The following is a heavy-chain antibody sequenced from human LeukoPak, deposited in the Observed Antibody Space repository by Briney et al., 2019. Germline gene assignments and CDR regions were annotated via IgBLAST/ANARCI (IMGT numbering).Heavy chain of an antibody. CDR1: GFTFSSYA. CDR2: ISYDGSNK. J-gene: IGHJ3*02. CDR3: AREYRDYDILTGYYSLDAFDI. Sequence: GRSLRLSCAASGFTFSSYAMHWVRQAPGKGLEWVAVISYDGSNKYYADSAKGRFTISRDNSKNTLYLQMNSLRAEDTAVYYCAREYRDYDILTGYYSLDAFDIWGQGTMVTVSS. V-gene: IGHV3-30-3*01. D-gene: IGHD3-9*01.